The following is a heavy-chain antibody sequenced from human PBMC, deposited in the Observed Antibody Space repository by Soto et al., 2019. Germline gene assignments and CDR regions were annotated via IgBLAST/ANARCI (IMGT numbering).Heavy chain of an antibody. V-gene: IGHV4-39*01. J-gene: IGHJ6*02. D-gene: IGHD3-3*01. Sequence: TSETLSLTCTVSGGSISSSSYYWGWIRQPPGKGLEWIGSIYYSGSTYYNPSLKSRVTISVDTSKNQFSLKLSSVTAADTAVYYCARSGPSTAATGDFWSGYYPYYYYYGMDVWGQGTTVTVSS. CDR3: ARSGPSTAATGDFWSGYYPYYYYYGMDV. CDR2: IYYSGST. CDR1: GGSISSSSYY.